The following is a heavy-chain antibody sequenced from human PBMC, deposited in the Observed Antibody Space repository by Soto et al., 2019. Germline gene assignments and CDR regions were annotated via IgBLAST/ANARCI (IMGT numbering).Heavy chain of an antibody. V-gene: IGHV3-23*01. CDR3: AKDRREGGNSAFYLDF. Sequence: GGSLRLSCAASGSKFSNYAMSWVRQAPGKGLEWVSLISATGGGTYYADSVKGRFTISRDNSHNTLYLQVHSLTAEDTAVYYCAKDRREGGNSAFYLDFWGQGAQVTVYS. CDR2: ISATGGGT. D-gene: IGHD3-16*01. CDR1: GSKFSNYA. J-gene: IGHJ4*02.